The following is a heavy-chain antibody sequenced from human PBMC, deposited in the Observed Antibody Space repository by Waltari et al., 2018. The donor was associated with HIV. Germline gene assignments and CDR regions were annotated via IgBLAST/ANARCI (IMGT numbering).Heavy chain of an antibody. CDR1: GGTVRSSD. V-gene: IGHV1-69*01. Sequence: QVQLVQSGAEVKKPGSSVKVSCKASGGTVRSSDISWVRQAPGQGLEWMGAIIPLFGEANYAQKFQGRLTITADESTSTAYMELSSLRSEDTAVYYCARVPDRSGYQRYAMDVWGQGTTVTVS. CDR2: IIPLFGEA. CDR3: ARVPDRSGYQRYAMDV. D-gene: IGHD3-22*01. J-gene: IGHJ6*02.